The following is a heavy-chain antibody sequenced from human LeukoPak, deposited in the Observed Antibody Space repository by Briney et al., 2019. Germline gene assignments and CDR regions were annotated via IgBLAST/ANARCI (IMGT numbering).Heavy chain of an antibody. Sequence: DSVKGRFTISRGNSKNTLYLQMNSLRAEDTAVYSCARGVYCSGGSCYSYYYYYGMDVWGQGTTVTVSS. V-gene: IGHV3-30*01. CDR3: ARGVYCSGGSCYSYYYYYGMDV. D-gene: IGHD2-15*01. J-gene: IGHJ6*02.